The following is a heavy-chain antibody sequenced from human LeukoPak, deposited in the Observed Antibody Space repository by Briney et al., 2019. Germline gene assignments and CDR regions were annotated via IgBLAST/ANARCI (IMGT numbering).Heavy chain of an antibody. CDR3: ARDGEYGSGRAYYYYYMDV. J-gene: IGHJ6*03. CDR1: GFTFSNYA. Sequence: GGSLRLSCAASGFTFSNYAMSWVRQAPGKGLEWVSVIYSGGSTYYADSVKGRFTIFRDNSKNTLYLQMNSLRAEDTAVYYCARDGEYGSGRAYYYYYMDVWGKGTTVTVSS. D-gene: IGHD3-10*01. CDR2: IYSGGST. V-gene: IGHV3-53*01.